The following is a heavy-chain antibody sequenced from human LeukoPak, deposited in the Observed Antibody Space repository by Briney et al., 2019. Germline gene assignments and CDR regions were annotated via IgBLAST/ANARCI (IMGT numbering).Heavy chain of an antibody. Sequence: MSSETLSLTCTVSGGSISSSRWNWIRQPPGKGLEWIGYMYYSGSTNYNPSLKSRVTISGDTSKNQFSLKLSSVTAADTAVYYCARAHMVGSYYYYYMDVWGKGTTVTVSS. D-gene: IGHD2-21*01. CDR2: MYYSGST. J-gene: IGHJ6*03. V-gene: IGHV4-59*01. CDR3: ARAHMVGSYYYYYMDV. CDR1: GGSISSSR.